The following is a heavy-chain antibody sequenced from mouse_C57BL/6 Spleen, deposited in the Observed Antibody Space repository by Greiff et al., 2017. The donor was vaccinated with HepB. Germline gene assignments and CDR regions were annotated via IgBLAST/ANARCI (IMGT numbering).Heavy chain of an antibody. J-gene: IGHJ1*03. CDR3: ARRGATVVASGDFDV. V-gene: IGHV1-80*01. CDR1: GYAFSSYW. D-gene: IGHD1-1*01. CDR2: IYPGDGDT. Sequence: QVQLQQSGAELVKPGASVKISCKASGYAFSSYWMNWVKQRPGKGLEWIGQIYPGDGDTNYNGKFKGKATLTADKSSSTAYMQLSSLTSEDSAVYFCARRGATVVASGDFDVWGTGTTVTVSS.